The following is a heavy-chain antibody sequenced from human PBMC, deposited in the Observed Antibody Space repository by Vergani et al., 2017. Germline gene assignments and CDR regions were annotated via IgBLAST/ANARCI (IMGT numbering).Heavy chain of an antibody. Sequence: QVQLQQSGPGLVKPSQTLSLTCAISGDSVSSNSAAWNCIRPSPSRGLEWLGRTYYRSKWYNDYAVSVKSRITINQDTSKNQFSLQLNSVTPEDTAVYYCARQGAYGSGSYGEYFDYWGQGTLVTVSS. D-gene: IGHD3-10*01. V-gene: IGHV6-1*01. CDR3: ARQGAYGSGSYGEYFDY. CDR1: GDSVSSNSAA. J-gene: IGHJ4*02. CDR2: TYYRSKWYN.